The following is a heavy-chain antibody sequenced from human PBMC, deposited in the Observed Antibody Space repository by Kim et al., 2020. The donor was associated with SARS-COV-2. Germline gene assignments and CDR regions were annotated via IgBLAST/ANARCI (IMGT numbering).Heavy chain of an antibody. CDR3: ARAVDYGDYVGGWFDP. CDR2: INAGNGNT. CDR1: GYTFTSYA. V-gene: IGHV1-3*01. J-gene: IGHJ5*02. D-gene: IGHD4-17*01. Sequence: ASVKVSCKASGYTFTSYAMHWVRQAPGQRLEWMGWINAGNGNTKYSQKFQGRVTITRDTSASTAYMELSSLRSEDTAVYYCARAVDYGDYVGGWFDPWGQGTLVTVSS.